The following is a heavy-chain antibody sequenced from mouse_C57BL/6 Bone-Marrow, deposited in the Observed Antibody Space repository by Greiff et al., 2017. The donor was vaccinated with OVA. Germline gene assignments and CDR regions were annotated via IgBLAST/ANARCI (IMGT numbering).Heavy chain of an antibody. D-gene: IGHD2-5*01. Sequence: EVQLQESGPGLAKPSQTLSLTCSVTGYSITSDYWNWIRKFPGHKLEYMGYISYSGSTYYNPSLKSRISITRDTSKNQYYLQLNSVTTEDTATYYCARGPTYYSNYVAYYFDYWGQGTTLTVAS. CDR3: ARGPTYYSNYVAYYFDY. V-gene: IGHV3-8*01. J-gene: IGHJ2*01. CDR1: GYSITSDY. CDR2: ISYSGST.